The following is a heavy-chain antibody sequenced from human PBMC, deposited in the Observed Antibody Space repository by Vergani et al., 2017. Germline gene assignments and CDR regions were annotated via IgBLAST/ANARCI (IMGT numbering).Heavy chain of an antibody. CDR1: GDNFNNYW. CDR3: ARRVVPAATGGAFDI. V-gene: IGHV5-51*03. Sequence: EVQLIQSGTEVRKPGESLKISCKDSGDNFNNYWIGWVRQMPGKGLEWMWIIYPGDSDTRYSPSFQGQVTISADKSISTAYLQWSSLKASDTAMYYCARRVVPAATGGAFDIWGQGIMVTVSS. J-gene: IGHJ3*02. D-gene: IGHD2-2*01. CDR2: IYPGDSDT.